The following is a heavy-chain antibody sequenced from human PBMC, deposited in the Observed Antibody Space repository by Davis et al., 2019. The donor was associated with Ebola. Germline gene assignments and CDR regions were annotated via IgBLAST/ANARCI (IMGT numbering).Heavy chain of an antibody. Sequence: ASVKVSCKASGYTFTSYDINWVRQATGQGLEWMGWMNPNSGNTGYAQKFQGRVTMTRDTSTSTVYMELSSLRSEDTAVYYCARGWRVVVPAAMGGYNWFDPWGQGTLVTVSS. CDR1: GYTFTSYD. CDR3: ARGWRVVVPAAMGGYNWFDP. V-gene: IGHV1-8*01. CDR2: MNPNSGNT. D-gene: IGHD2-2*01. J-gene: IGHJ5*02.